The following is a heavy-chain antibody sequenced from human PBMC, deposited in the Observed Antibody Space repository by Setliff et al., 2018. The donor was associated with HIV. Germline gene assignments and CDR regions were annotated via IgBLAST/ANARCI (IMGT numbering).Heavy chain of an antibody. CDR3: ARFDVTPMTTRDY. D-gene: IGHD4-17*01. V-gene: IGHV4-34*01. Sequence: SETLSLTCAVYGGSFSGYYWTWIRQPPGKGLEWIGEINRSGSTKYNPSLKSRVTMSIDTAKKQFSLKMASMTAADSAVYYCARFDVTPMTTRDYWGQGTQVTVSS. CDR1: GGSFSGYY. CDR2: INRSGST. J-gene: IGHJ4*02.